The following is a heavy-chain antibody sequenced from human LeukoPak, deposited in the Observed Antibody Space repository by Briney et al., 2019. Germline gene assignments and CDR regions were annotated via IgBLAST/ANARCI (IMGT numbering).Heavy chain of an antibody. CDR3: AKTSSGWYFQRTKSYMDV. J-gene: IGHJ6*04. CDR2: IGGDGGST. V-gene: IGHV3-64*01. Sequence: GGSLRLSCAASGFTFNNYAMHWVRQAPGKGLEYVSAIGGDGGSTYYANSVKGRFTISRDNSKNTLYLQMGSLRAEDTAVYYCAKTSSGWYFQRTKSYMDVWGKGTTVIVSS. CDR1: GFTFNNYA. D-gene: IGHD6-19*01.